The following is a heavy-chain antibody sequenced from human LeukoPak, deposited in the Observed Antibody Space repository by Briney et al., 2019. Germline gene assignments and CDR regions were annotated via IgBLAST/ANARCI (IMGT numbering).Heavy chain of an antibody. D-gene: IGHD3-3*01. Sequence: GGSLRLSCEASGFSFSSYATSWVRQAPGKGLEWVSGISGSGGTTYYAGSVKGRFTISRDISKNTLYLQMSSLRAGDTAVYYCARDLYADFWSGSPDYWGRGTLVTVSS. CDR2: ISGSGGTT. J-gene: IGHJ4*02. CDR3: ARDLYADFWSGSPDY. V-gene: IGHV3-23*01. CDR1: GFSFSSYA.